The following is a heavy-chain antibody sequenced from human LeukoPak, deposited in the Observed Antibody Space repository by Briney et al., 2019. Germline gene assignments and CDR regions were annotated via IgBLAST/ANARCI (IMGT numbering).Heavy chain of an antibody. CDR2: IHPADSHT. D-gene: IGHD3-22*01. CDR3: ARPSQLVMGISIGQFDH. V-gene: IGHV5-51*01. J-gene: IGHJ4*02. Sequence: GESLKISCKGSGYTFIDYSITWVRQMPGKGLEWMGFIHPADSHTTYSPSFQGQVTFSADKSTNTAYLQWSSLKASDTAMYYCARPSQLVMGISIGQFDHWGRGTLVTVSS. CDR1: GYTFIDYS.